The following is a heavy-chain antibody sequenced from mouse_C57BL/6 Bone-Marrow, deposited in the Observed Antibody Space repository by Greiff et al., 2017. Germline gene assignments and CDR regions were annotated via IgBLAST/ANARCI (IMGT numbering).Heavy chain of an antibody. CDR3: TELGPHYARDY. V-gene: IGHV6-3*01. CDR1: GFTFSNYW. Sequence: EVHVVESGGGLVQPGGSMKLSCVASGFTFSNYWMNWVRQSPEKGLEWVAQIRLKSDNYATHYAESVKGRFTISRDESKSSVYLQMNNLRAEDTGIYYCTELGPHYARDYWGQGTSVTVSS. D-gene: IGHD4-1*01. J-gene: IGHJ4*01. CDR2: IRLKSDNYAT.